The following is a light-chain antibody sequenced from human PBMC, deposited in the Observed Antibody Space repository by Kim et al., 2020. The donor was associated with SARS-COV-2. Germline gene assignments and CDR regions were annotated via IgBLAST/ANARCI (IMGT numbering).Light chain of an antibody. CDR1: QSVLYSSNNKNY. CDR2: WAS. CDR3: QQYYSTPRT. J-gene: IGKJ2*02. Sequence: RATINCKSSQSVLYSSNNKNYLAWYQQKPGPPPKLLIYWASTRESGVPDRFSGSGSGTDFTLTISSLQAEDVAVYYCQQYYSTPRTFGQGTKLEI. V-gene: IGKV4-1*01.